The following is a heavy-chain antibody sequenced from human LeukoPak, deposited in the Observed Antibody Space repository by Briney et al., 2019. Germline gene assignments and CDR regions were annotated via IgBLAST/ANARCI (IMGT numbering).Heavy chain of an antibody. CDR1: GVIFSSYV. J-gene: IGHJ6*02. CDR3: AKDKRMDV. V-gene: IGHV3-23*01. CDR2: ISGSGGST. Sequence: GGSLRLSCAASGVIFSSYVMSWVRQAPGKGLEWVSGISGSGGSTYYADFVKGRFTISRDNSKNALYLQMNSLRAEDTAVYYCAKDKRMDVWGLGTTVTVSS.